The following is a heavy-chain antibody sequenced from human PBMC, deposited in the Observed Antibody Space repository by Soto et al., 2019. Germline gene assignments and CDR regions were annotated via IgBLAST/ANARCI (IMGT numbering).Heavy chain of an antibody. V-gene: IGHV3-30*07. CDR2: TSEDGTET. J-gene: IGHJ3*01. CDR3: ARRFCSGGRGKGNDSLDL. D-gene: IGHD2-15*01. CDR1: GCTFKEYA. Sequence: QVQLVESGGDVVQPGRSLRLSCVVSGCTFKEYAFHWVRKAPGKGLDWVAVTSEDGTETYYADSVKGRFATSRDTPKNAVYLQMNSLRVEDTAVYYCARRFCSGGRGKGNDSLDLWGQGTLVTVSS.